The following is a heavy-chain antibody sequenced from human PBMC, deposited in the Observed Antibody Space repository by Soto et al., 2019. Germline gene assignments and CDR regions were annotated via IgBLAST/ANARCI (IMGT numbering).Heavy chain of an antibody. D-gene: IGHD3-10*01. CDR3: AKNRQFRSYYESAGHYDN. J-gene: IGHJ4*02. CDR1: GFTFKNYD. CDR2: ISGSGGVT. V-gene: IGHV3-23*01. Sequence: EVELLESGGGLVQPGGSLRPSCVASGFTFKNYDMRWIRQAPGKGLEWVSGISGSGGVTYYADSVKGRFTISRDNSKNTLYLQMNSLRAEDTALYYCAKNRQFRSYYESAGHYDNWGQGTLVTVSS.